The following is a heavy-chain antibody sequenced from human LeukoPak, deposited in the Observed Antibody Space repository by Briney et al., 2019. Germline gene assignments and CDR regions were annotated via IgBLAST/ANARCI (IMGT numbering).Heavy chain of an antibody. Sequence: GASVKVSCKASGYTFTGYYIHWVRQAPGQGLEWMGWINPNSGGTNYAQKFQGRVTMTRDTSISTAYMELSRLRSDDTAVYYCARSHYYDSSGSYSVDYWGQGTLVTVSS. J-gene: IGHJ4*02. CDR2: INPNSGGT. D-gene: IGHD3-22*01. CDR3: ARSHYYDSSGSYSVDY. V-gene: IGHV1-2*02. CDR1: GYTFTGYY.